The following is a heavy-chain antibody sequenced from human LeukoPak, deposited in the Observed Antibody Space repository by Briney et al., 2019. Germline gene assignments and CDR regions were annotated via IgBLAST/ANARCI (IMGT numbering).Heavy chain of an antibody. V-gene: IGHV3-23*01. Sequence: LPGGSLRLSCAASGFTFSSYAMSWVRQAPGKGRDWVSAISCSGNRTYYSGCVKGRFTISRDNSKNTLYLQMNSLRAEDTAVYSCAKTRGYCSGGSCYEDYRGQGTLVTVSS. J-gene: IGHJ4*02. CDR3: AKTRGYCSGGSCYEDY. CDR1: GFTFSSYA. D-gene: IGHD2-15*01. CDR2: ISCSGNRT.